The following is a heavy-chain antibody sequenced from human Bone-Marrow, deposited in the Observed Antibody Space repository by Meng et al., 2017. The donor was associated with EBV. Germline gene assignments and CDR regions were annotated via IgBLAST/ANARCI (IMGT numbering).Heavy chain of an antibody. CDR1: GYNFTSYA. J-gene: IGHJ4*02. CDR2: INAGNGNT. V-gene: IGHV1-3*01. Sequence: GQVGQSWAEVKKPGASVKVSCKASGYNFTSYAMHWVRQAPGQRLEWMGWINAGNGNTKYSQKFQGRVTITRDTSASTAYMELSSLRSEDTAVYYCARARRYCSSTSCYTVAAAGLYFDYWGQGTLVTVSS. CDR3: ARARRYCSSTSCYTVAAAGLYFDY. D-gene: IGHD2-2*02.